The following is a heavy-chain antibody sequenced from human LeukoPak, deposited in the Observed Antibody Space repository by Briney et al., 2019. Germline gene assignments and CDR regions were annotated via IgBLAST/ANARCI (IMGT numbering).Heavy chain of an antibody. V-gene: IGHV3-23*01. D-gene: IGHD3-10*01. CDR2: IIGSGGST. J-gene: IGHJ3*02. CDR3: AKTYGSGSYGDAFDI. Sequence: PAGSLRLSCAASGFTFSSYAMSWVRQAPGKGLEWVSTIIGSGGSTYYADSVKGRFTISRDNSKNTLYLQMNSLRAEDTAVYYCAKTYGSGSYGDAFDIWGQGTMVTVSS. CDR1: GFTFSSYA.